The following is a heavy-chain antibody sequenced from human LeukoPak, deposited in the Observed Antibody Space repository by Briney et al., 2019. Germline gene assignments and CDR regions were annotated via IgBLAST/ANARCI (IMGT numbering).Heavy chain of an antibody. V-gene: IGHV4-4*08. CDR3: VREYRSSWYLNWFDP. D-gene: IGHD6-13*01. J-gene: IGHJ5*02. CDR1: SGSISSYY. Sequence: SETLSLTCTVSSGSISSYYWGWIRQSPGKGLEWIGSIYNSGSTYYNPSLKSRVTISIDTSKNQFSLKLSSVTAADTAVYYCVREYRSSWYLNWFDPWGQGTLVTVSS. CDR2: IYNSGST.